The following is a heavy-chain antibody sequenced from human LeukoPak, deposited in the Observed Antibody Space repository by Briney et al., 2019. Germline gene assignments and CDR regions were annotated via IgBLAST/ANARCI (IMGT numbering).Heavy chain of an antibody. Sequence: GGSLRLSCAASGFTFSSYAMSWVRQPPGKGLEWVSAISGSAGSAHYADSVKGRFTISRDNSKNTLYLQMNSLRAEDTAIYYCAKDLTAMIRYYFDYWGQGTLLTVSS. CDR3: AKDLTAMIRYYFDY. CDR1: GFTFSSYA. D-gene: IGHD5-18*01. V-gene: IGHV3-23*01. J-gene: IGHJ4*02. CDR2: ISGSAGSA.